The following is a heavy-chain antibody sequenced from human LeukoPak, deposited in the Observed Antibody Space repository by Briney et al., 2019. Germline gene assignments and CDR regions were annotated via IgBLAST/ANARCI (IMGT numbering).Heavy chain of an antibody. CDR1: DDSITMYY. D-gene: IGHD3-22*01. Sequence: KPSETLSLTCTVSDDSITMYYWTWIRQPPGKGLEWIGYIYYSGSTNYNPSLKSRVTISVDTSKNQFSLKLSSVTAADTAVYYCARGSRAYYYDSSGYNGALYYWGQGTLVTVSS. J-gene: IGHJ4*02. CDR3: ARGSRAYYYDSSGYNGALYY. V-gene: IGHV4-59*01. CDR2: IYYSGST.